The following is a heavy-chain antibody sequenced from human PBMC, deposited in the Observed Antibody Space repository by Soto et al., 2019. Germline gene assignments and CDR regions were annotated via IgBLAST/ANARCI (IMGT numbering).Heavy chain of an antibody. V-gene: IGHV1-69*13. CDR2: IIPIFGTA. D-gene: IGHD3-22*01. J-gene: IGHJ4*02. CDR1: GGTFSSYA. CDR3: ARVRRVSDGNYYDSSGYCDY. Sequence: GASVKVSCKASGGTFSSYAISWVRQAPGQGLEWMGGIIPIFGTANYAQKFQGRVTITADESTSTAYMELSSLRSEDTAVYYCARVRRVSDGNYYDSSGYCDYWGQGTLVTVSS.